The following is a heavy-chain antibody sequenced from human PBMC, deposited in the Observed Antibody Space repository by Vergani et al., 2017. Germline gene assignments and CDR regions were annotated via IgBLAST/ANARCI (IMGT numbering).Heavy chain of an antibody. CDR3: AGDYYGSGSFGGKIFDY. Sequence: QVQLVQSGAEVKKPGASVKVSCKASGYTFSSYAISWVRQAPGQGLEWMGGIIPIFGTANYAQQFQGRVTITADESTSTAYMELSSLRSEDRAVYYCAGDYYGSGSFGGKIFDYWGQGTLVTVSS. J-gene: IGHJ4*02. CDR1: GYTFSSYA. D-gene: IGHD3-10*01. V-gene: IGHV1-69*01. CDR2: IIPIFGTA.